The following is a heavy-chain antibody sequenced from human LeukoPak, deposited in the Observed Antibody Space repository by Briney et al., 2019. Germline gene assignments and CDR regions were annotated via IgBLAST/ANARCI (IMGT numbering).Heavy chain of an antibody. Sequence: PGGSLRLSCAASGFTFRNYWMSWVRQAPGKGLEWVANIKEDGSEKKYVDSVKGRFTVSRDNVKNALFMQMNSLKVEDTAVYYCVREVRGVIRWGQGTLVTVSS. J-gene: IGHJ4*02. CDR2: IKEDGSEK. V-gene: IGHV3-7*01. D-gene: IGHD3-10*01. CDR3: VREVRGVIR. CDR1: GFTFRNYW.